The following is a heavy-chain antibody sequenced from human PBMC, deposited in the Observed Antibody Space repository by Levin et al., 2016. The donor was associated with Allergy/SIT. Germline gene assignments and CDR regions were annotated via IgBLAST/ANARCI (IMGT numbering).Heavy chain of an antibody. D-gene: IGHD5-18*01. CDR2: ILHSGTT. Sequence: SETLSLTCAVSGTSISSHNWWSWVRQPPGKGLEWIGEILHSGTTNYNPSLKSRVTISVDTSKNQFSLKLSSVTAADTAVYFCARVAYIYGVDYYYMDVWGKGTTVTVSS. CDR1: GTSISSHNW. CDR3: ARVAYIYGVDYYYMDV. J-gene: IGHJ6*03. V-gene: IGHV4-4*02.